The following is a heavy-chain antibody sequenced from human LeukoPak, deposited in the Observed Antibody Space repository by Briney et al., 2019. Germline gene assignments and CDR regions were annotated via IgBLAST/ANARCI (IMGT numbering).Heavy chain of an antibody. V-gene: IGHV3-23*01. CDR2: ISGSGGST. D-gene: IGHD5-18*01. CDR1: GFTLSTYA. CDR3: AKDTAMVFFGAFDI. J-gene: IGHJ3*02. Sequence: GGSLRLSCAASGFTLSTYAMSWVRQAPGKGLEWVSGISGSGGSTYFADFVKGRFTISRDNSKNTLYLQMNSLRADDTAAYYCAKDTAMVFFGAFDIWGQGTVVTVSS.